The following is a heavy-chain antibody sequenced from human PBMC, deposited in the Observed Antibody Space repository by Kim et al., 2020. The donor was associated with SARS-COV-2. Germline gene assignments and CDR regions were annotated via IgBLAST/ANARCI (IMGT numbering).Heavy chain of an antibody. CDR2: INHSGST. V-gene: IGHV4-34*01. CDR3: ASWYREGAYDSSGYYYVDWFDP. J-gene: IGHJ5*02. Sequence: SETLSLTCAVYGGSFSGYYWSWIRQPPGKGLEWIGEINHSGSTNYNPSLKSRVTISVDTSKNQFSLKLSSVTAADTAVYYCASWYREGAYDSSGYYYVDWFDPWGQGTLVTVSS. CDR1: GGSFSGYY. D-gene: IGHD3-22*01.